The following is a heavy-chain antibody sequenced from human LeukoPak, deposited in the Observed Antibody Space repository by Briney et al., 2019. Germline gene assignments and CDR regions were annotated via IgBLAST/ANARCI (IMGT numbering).Heavy chain of an antibody. CDR3: AELGITMIGGV. CDR1: GFTFSSYS. J-gene: IGHJ6*04. Sequence: PGGSLRLSCAVSGFTFSSYSMNWVRQAPGKGLEGVSYISSSGSTIYYADSVKGRFTISRDNAKNSLYLQMNSLRAEDTAVYYCAELGITMIGGVWGKGTTVTISS. CDR2: ISSSGSTI. V-gene: IGHV3-48*04. D-gene: IGHD3-10*02.